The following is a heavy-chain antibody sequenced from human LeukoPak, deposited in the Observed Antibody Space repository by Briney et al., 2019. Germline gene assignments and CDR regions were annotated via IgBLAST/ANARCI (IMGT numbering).Heavy chain of an antibody. V-gene: IGHV1-58*02. D-gene: IGHD3-22*01. CDR2: IVVGSHNT. J-gene: IGHJ5*02. Sequence: GASVSVSCKASGFTFTSSAMQWVRQARGQGLEWIGWIVVGSHNTNYAQNFQERVTIPRDMSTSTAYMELSSLRSEDTAVYYCAAKKNYYDSSAQFHLWGQGTLVTVSS. CDR3: AAKKNYYDSSAQFHL. CDR1: GFTFTSSA.